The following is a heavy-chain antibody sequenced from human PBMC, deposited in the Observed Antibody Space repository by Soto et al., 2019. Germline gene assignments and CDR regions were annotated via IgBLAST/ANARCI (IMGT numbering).Heavy chain of an antibody. CDR2: ISYDGSNK. J-gene: IGHJ3*02. D-gene: IGHD1-26*01. CDR3: AREGWSGSSPHAFDI. CDR1: GFTFSSYA. V-gene: IGHV3-30-3*01. Sequence: GGSLRLSCAASGFTFSSYAMHWVRQAPGKGLEWVAVISYDGSNKYYADSVKGRFTISRDNSKNTLYLQMNSLRAEDTAVYYCAREGWSGSSPHAFDIWGQGTMVTVSS.